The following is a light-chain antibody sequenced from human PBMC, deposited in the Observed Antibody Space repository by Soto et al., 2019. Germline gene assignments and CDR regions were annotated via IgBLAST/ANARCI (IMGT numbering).Light chain of an antibody. V-gene: IGKV3-11*01. Sequence: EVVLTQSPATLSLSPGETATLSCRASHDVDIYVAWYQQKPGQAPRLLIYDASNRATGIPARFSGSGSGTDFTLTISSLEPEDCVVYYCQQRKYWPPLTFGQGTRLE. CDR2: DAS. CDR3: QQRKYWPPLT. J-gene: IGKJ5*01. CDR1: HDVDIY.